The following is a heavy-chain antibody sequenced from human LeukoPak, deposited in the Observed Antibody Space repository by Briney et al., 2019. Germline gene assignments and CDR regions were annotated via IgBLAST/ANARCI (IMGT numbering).Heavy chain of an antibody. V-gene: IGHV1-69*05. Sequence: SVKVSCTASGATFSSYAISWVRQAPGQGLEWMGGIIPIFGTADYAHKFQGRVTITTDEFTRTAYMELRSLRSDDTAVYYCARGGTRYSSGWPGDYWGQGTLVTVSS. CDR1: GATFSSYA. J-gene: IGHJ4*02. CDR2: IIPIFGTA. CDR3: ARGGTRYSSGWPGDY. D-gene: IGHD6-19*01.